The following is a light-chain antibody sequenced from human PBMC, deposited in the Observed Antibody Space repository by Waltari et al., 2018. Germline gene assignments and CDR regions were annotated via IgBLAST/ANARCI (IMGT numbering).Light chain of an antibody. Sequence: DIQMTQSPSSLSASVGDRVTITCRASQTISGLLNWYQQKSGKAPKLRIYATSSLPSGVPSRFSGDGSGTDFSLTITSLQPEDFAAYYCQYQSTFGQGTKLEI. CDR2: ATS. CDR1: QTISGL. V-gene: IGKV1-39*01. CDR3: QYQST. J-gene: IGKJ2*01.